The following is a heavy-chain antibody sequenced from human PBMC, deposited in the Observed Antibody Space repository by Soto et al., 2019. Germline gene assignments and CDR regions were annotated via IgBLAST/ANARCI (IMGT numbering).Heavy chain of an antibody. V-gene: IGHV1-2*02. Sequence: ASVKVSCKASGYTFTDYYIHWVLQAPGEGLEWMGWINPTGGGTNYAQSCRGRVTMTRDTSISTAYMELSRLTSDDTAVFYCARTYSSRYFYNQYSMDGCGQGTTVTVAS. D-gene: IGHD3-22*01. CDR2: INPTGGGT. J-gene: IGHJ6*02. CDR1: GYTFTDYY. CDR3: ARTYSSRYFYNQYSMDG.